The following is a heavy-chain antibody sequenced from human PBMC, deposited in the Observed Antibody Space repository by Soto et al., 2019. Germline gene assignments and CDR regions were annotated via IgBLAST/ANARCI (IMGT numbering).Heavy chain of an antibody. CDR1: GFTFSNYG. J-gene: IGHJ5*02. V-gene: IGHV3-33*01. Sequence: QVQLVESGGGVVQPGRSPRLSCAASGFTFSNYGMHWVRQAPGKGLEWVAIIWYDGNNKYYADSVQGRFTISRDNSNNTLYLQMNNLRVEDTAVYYCARDSPGIPNWFDPWGQGTLVTVSS. D-gene: IGHD1-26*01. CDR2: IWYDGNNK. CDR3: ARDSPGIPNWFDP.